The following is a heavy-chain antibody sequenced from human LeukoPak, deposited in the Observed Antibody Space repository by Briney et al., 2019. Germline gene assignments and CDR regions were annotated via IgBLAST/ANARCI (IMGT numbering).Heavy chain of an antibody. CDR1: GYTFTGYY. D-gene: IGHD6-19*01. CDR3: ARGYSSGWRPHDY. V-gene: IGHV1-2*02. CDR2: INPNSGGT. Sequence: ASVKVSCKASGYTFTGYYMHWVRQAPGQGLEWMGWINPNSGGTNYAQKFQGRVTMTRDASISTAYMELSRLRSDDTAVYYCARGYSSGWRPHDYWGQGTLVTVSS. J-gene: IGHJ4*02.